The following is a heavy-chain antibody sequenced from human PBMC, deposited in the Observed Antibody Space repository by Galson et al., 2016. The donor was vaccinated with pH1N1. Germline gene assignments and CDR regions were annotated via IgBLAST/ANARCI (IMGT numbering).Heavy chain of an antibody. CDR1: GYRFASQW. Sequence: QSGAEVKKPGESLKISCKGSGYRFASQWIGWVRQMPGKGLEWMGIIYPDDSDTRYSPSIQGQVTISVDKSFSTAYLQWSSLKASDTAMYYCATSRSIAGIHFDYWGQGTLVTVSS. V-gene: IGHV5-51*03. CDR3: ATSRSIAGIHFDY. J-gene: IGHJ4*02. D-gene: IGHD1-20*01. CDR2: IYPDDSDT.